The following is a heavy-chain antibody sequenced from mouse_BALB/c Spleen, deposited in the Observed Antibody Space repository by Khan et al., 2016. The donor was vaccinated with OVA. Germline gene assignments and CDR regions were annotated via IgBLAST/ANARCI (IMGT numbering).Heavy chain of an antibody. J-gene: IGHJ4*01. CDR1: GYTFTEYT. CDR3: ARDAGRY. CDR2: INPKNGVT. Sequence: VQLKESGPELVKPGASVKISCKTSGYTFTEYTLHWVKQSHGKSLEWIGVINPKNGVTSYNQKFKGKATLTVDKSSSTAYMEFRSLTSEDSAVYYCARDAGRYWGQGTSVTVPS. V-gene: IGHV1-18*01. D-gene: IGHD3-3*01.